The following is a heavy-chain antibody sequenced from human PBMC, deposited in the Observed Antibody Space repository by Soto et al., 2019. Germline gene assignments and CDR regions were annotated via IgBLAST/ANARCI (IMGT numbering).Heavy chain of an antibody. J-gene: IGHJ4*02. CDR3: ARDPRDSSGYYYVREDY. D-gene: IGHD3-22*01. CDR1: GGTFSSYT. CDR2: IIPILGIA. Sequence: QVQLVQSGAEVKKPGSSVKVSCKASGGTFSSYTISWVRQAPGQGLEWMGRIIPILGIANYAQKFQGRVTITADKSTSTAYMELSSLRSEDTAVYYCARDPRDSSGYYYVREDYWGQGTLVTVSS. V-gene: IGHV1-69*08.